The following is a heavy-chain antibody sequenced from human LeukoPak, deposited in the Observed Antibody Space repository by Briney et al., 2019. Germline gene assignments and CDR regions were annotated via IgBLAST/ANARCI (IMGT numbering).Heavy chain of an antibody. Sequence: SVKVSCKASGGTFSSYAISWVRQAPGQGLEWMGGIIPIFGTANYAQKFQGRVTITADESTSTAYMELSSLRSEDTAVCYCASRTGVNGVWFGEFFWGQGTLVTVSS. J-gene: IGHJ4*02. CDR3: ASRTGVNGVWFGEFF. D-gene: IGHD3-10*01. V-gene: IGHV1-69*01. CDR2: IIPIFGTA. CDR1: GGTFSSYA.